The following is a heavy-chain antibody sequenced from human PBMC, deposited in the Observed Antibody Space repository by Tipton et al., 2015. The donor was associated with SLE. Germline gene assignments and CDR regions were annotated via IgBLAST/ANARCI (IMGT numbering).Heavy chain of an antibody. Sequence: TLSLTCTFSGDSINTYDWSWIRQPPGKGLEWIGSISYTGSTNYNPSLKGRVTISVDTSKNQFSLKLRSVTAADTAVYYCATRGDYVSFDYWGQGTLVAVSS. D-gene: IGHD4-17*01. CDR3: ATRGDYVSFDY. J-gene: IGHJ4*02. V-gene: IGHV4-59*12. CDR2: ISYTGST. CDR1: GDSINTYD.